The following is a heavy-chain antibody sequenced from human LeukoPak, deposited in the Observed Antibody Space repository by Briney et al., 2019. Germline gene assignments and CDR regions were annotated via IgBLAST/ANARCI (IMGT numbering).Heavy chain of an antibody. CDR3: ARGGYDILTGYYPTIAYFDY. J-gene: IGHJ4*02. CDR2: ISGSGGST. D-gene: IGHD3-9*01. V-gene: IGHV3-23*01. CDR1: GFTFSSYG. Sequence: GGSLRLSCAASGFTFSSYGMSWVRQAPGKGLEWVSAISGSGGSTYYADSVKGRFTISRDNAKNSLYLQMNSLRAEDTAVYYCARGGYDILTGYYPTIAYFDYWGQGTLVTVSS.